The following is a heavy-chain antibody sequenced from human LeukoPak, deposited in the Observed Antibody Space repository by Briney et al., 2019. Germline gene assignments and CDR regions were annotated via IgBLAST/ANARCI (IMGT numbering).Heavy chain of an antibody. J-gene: IGHJ6*02. D-gene: IGHD3-10*01. V-gene: IGHV3-74*01. CDR1: GFTFSSYW. CDR3: ARVDDYGSGSYYYYYYGMDV. CDR2: INSDGSST. Sequence: GGSLRLSCAASGFTFSSYWMHWVRQAPGKGLVWVSRINSDGSSTSYADSVKGRFTISRDNAKNTLYLQTNSLRAEDTAVYYCARVDDYGSGSYYYYYYGMDVWGQGTTVTVSS.